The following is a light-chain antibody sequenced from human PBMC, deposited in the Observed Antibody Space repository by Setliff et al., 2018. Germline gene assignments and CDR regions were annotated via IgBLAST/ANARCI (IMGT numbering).Light chain of an antibody. J-gene: IGLJ1*01. V-gene: IGLV2-8*01. CDR3: CSYAGSSIL. CDR2: EVN. Sequence: QSVLAQPPSASGSPGQSVTISCTGSSSDVGGYDYVSWYQQHPGKVPKLIIFEVNKRPSGVSDRFSGSKSGNTASLTISGLQADDETDFFCCSYAGSSILFGTGTKVTVL. CDR1: SSDVGGYDY.